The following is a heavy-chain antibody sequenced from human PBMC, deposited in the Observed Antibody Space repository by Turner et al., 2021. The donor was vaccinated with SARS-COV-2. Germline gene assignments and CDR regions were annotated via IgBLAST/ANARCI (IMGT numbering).Heavy chain of an antibody. CDR3: ATGYAYCGGDCSIDY. CDR1: GYTLTELS. D-gene: IGHD2-21*02. Sequence: QVQLVQSGAEVKKPGASVKVSCKVSGYTLTELSMHWVRQAPGKGLECMGGIDPEEVKTIYAQKIQGRVTMTEDTSTDTAYMELSSMRSEDTAVYYCATGYAYCGGDCSIDYWGQGTLVTVSS. CDR2: IDPEEVKT. J-gene: IGHJ4*02. V-gene: IGHV1-24*01.